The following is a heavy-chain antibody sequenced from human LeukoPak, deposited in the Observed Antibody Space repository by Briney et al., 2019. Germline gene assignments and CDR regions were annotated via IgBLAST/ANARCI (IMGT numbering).Heavy chain of an antibody. J-gene: IGHJ2*01. Sequence: SETLSLTCAVYGGSFSGYYWSWIRQPPGKGLXXXXXXXHSGSTNYNPSLKSRVTISVDTSKNQFSLKLSSVTAADTAVYYCARDPNYYDSSGQNWYFDLWGRGTLVTVSS. D-gene: IGHD3-22*01. V-gene: IGHV4-34*01. CDR2: XXHSGST. CDR3: ARDPNYYDSSGQNWYFDL. CDR1: GGSFSGYY.